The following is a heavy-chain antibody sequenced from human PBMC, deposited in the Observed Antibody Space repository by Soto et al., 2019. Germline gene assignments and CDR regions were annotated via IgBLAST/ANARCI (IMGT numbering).Heavy chain of an antibody. Sequence: QSGRSLRLSCSASGFLISANAMSWVRQAPGGGLEWVSTISGSAGVAFYADSVRGRFIISRDISKNTLYLQLSTLRADDMARYYCVKGSVWTWFDPWGQGILVTAPQ. J-gene: IGHJ5*02. CDR2: ISGSAGVA. CDR1: GFLISANA. CDR3: VKGSVWTWFDP. D-gene: IGHD2-21*01. V-gene: IGHV3-23*01.